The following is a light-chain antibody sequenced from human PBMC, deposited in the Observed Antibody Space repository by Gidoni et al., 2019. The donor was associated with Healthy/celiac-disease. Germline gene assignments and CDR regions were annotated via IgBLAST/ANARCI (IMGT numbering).Light chain of an antibody. CDR3: CSYAGSSTPYV. Sequence: QSALTQPASVSGSPGQSITISCTGTSSDVGRYNLGSWYQQHPGKAPKLMIYEGSKRPSGVSNRFSGSKSGNTASLTISGLQAEDEADYYCCSYAGSSTPYVFGTGTKVTVL. J-gene: IGLJ1*01. V-gene: IGLV2-23*01. CDR2: EGS. CDR1: SSDVGRYNL.